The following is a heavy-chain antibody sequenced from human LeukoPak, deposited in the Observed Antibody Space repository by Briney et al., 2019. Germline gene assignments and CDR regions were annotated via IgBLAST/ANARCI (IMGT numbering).Heavy chain of an antibody. CDR1: GYSISSGYY. D-gene: IGHD1-14*01. CDR3: ARGANHFDI. V-gene: IGHV4-38-2*02. J-gene: IGHJ3*02. Sequence: SETLSLTCTVSGYSISSGYYWGWIRQPPGKGLEWIGSIYHSGSTYYNPSLKSRVTISVDTSKNQFSLKLSFVTAADTAVYYCARGANHFDIWGQGTMVTVSS. CDR2: IYHSGST.